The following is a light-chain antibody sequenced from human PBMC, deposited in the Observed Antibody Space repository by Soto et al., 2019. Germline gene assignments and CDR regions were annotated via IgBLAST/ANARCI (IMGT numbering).Light chain of an antibody. J-gene: IGLJ2*01. CDR2: YDS. CDR3: QVWDSSSDGVV. CDR1: NIGSKS. Sequence: SYELTQPPSVSVAPGKTARITCGENNIGSKSVHWYQQKPGQAPVLVIYYDSDRPSGIPERFSGSNSGNTATLTISRVEAGDEADYYCQVWDSSSDGVVFGGGTKLTVL. V-gene: IGLV3-21*04.